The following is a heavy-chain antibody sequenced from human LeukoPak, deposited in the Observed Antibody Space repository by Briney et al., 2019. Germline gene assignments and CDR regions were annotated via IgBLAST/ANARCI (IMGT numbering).Heavy chain of an antibody. Sequence: PSETLSLTCTVSGGSISSYYWSWIRQPPGKGLEWIAYIYYSGSTNYNPSLKSRVTISLDTSKNQLSLKLSSVTAADTAVYYCARLTRLSTSPDRYYLDYWGQGTLVTVSS. J-gene: IGHJ4*02. D-gene: IGHD6-6*01. CDR1: GGSISSYY. CDR2: IYYSGST. CDR3: ARLTRLSTSPDRYYLDY. V-gene: IGHV4-59*08.